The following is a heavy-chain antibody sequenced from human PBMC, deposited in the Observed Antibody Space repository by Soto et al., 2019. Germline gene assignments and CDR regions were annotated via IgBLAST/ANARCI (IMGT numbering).Heavy chain of an antibody. CDR2: IYSGGST. CDR3: ARGGIAVAGIDYYYYMDV. V-gene: IGHV3-53*04. CDR1: GFTVSSNY. D-gene: IGHD6-19*01. J-gene: IGHJ6*03. Sequence: GGSLRLSCAASGFTVSSNYMSWVRQAPGKGLEWVSVIYSGGSTYYADSVKGRFTISRHNSKNTLYLQMNSLRAEDTAVYYCARGGIAVAGIDYYYYMDVWGKGTTVTVSS.